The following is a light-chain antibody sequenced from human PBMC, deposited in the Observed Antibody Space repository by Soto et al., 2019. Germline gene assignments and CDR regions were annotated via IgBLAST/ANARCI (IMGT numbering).Light chain of an antibody. V-gene: IGLV2-14*03. Sequence: QSALTQPASVSGSPGQSITISCTGTSSDVGDYDYVSWYKQHPGTAPKLMIYDYRNRPSGVSKRFSGSKSGNTASLAISGRQAEDAANYYCSSYTNSNTWVFGGGTKLTVL. CDR2: DYR. CDR3: SSYTNSNTWV. CDR1: SSDVGDYDY. J-gene: IGLJ3*02.